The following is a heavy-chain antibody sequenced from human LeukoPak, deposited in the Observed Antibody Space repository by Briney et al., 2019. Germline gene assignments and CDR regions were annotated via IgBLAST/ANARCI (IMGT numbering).Heavy chain of an antibody. CDR3: ARGREVVLWFGELLLDSYYYYYMDV. V-gene: IGHV4-38-2*02. CDR2: IYHSGST. J-gene: IGHJ6*03. Sequence: SETLSLTCTVSGYSISSGYYWGWIRQPPGKGLEWIGSIYHSGSTYYNPSLKSRVTISVDTSKNQFSLKLSSVIAADTAVYYCARGREVVLWFGELLLDSYYYYYMDVWGKGTTVTISS. CDR1: GYSISSGYY. D-gene: IGHD3-10*01.